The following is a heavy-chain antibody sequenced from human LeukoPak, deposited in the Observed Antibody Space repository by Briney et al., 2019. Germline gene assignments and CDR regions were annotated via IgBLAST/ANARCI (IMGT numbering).Heavy chain of an antibody. J-gene: IGHJ3*02. CDR1: GFTVSSNY. CDR2: IKQDGSEK. D-gene: IGHD1-1*01. Sequence: GGSLRLSCAASGFTVSSNYMSWVRQAPGKGLEWVANIKQDGSEKYYVDSVKGRFTISRDNAKNSLYLQMNSLRAVDTAVYYCARRVEPTSLGAFDIWGQGTMVTVSS. V-gene: IGHV3-7*01. CDR3: ARRVEPTSLGAFDI.